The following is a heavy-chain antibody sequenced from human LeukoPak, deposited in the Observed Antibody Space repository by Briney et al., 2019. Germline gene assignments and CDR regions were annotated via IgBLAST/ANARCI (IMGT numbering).Heavy chain of an antibody. CDR1: GGSFSTYT. D-gene: IGHD4/OR15-4a*01. CDR3: ARSTNYGDGWFGP. Sequence: SVKVSCKSSGGSFSTYTISWVRQAPGQRPEWMGGILPGLPTPNYAQKFQGRVTISADEYTRTAYMELNSLRSDDTAMYYCARSTNYGDGWFGPWGQGTLVTVSS. V-gene: IGHV1-69*13. CDR2: ILPGLPTP. J-gene: IGHJ5*02.